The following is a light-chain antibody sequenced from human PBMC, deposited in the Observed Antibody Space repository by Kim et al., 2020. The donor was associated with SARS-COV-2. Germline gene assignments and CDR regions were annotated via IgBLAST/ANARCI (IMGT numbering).Light chain of an antibody. CDR1: QSVSSSF. Sequence: DIVLTQSPGTLSLSPGEGATLSCRASQSVSSSFLAWYQQKPGQAPRLLIYGESSRAAGIPDRFSGSGSGTDFTLTISRLEPEDFAVYYCQQYGSSPLWTFGQGTKLEIK. CDR2: GES. V-gene: IGKV3-20*01. CDR3: QQYGSSPLWT. J-gene: IGKJ2*02.